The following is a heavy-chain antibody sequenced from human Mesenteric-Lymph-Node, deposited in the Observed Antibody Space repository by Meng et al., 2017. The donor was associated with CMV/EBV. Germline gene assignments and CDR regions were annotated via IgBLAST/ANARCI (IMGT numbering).Heavy chain of an antibody. J-gene: IGHJ4*02. V-gene: IGHV4-34*01. CDR2: IKHNGST. CDR1: GGSFSAYY. D-gene: IGHD1-14*01. CDR3: ASLAPLNNTKDKIPSGY. Sequence: QVQLQQWGAGLLKPSETLSLTCAVYGGSFSAYYWCWIRQPRGKGLEWIGEIKHNGSTNYNPSLKSRITISVDTAKTQFSLKLTSVTAADTAVYFCASLAPLNNTKDKIPSGYWGQGTLVTVSS.